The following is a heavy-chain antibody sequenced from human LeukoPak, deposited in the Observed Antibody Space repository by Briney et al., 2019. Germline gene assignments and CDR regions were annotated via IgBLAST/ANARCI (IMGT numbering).Heavy chain of an antibody. CDR2: ISGSGGST. CDR1: GFTFSSYA. CDR3: AYELVGAPDFDY. J-gene: IGHJ4*02. D-gene: IGHD1-26*01. Sequence: GGXPRLSCAASGFTFSSYAMSWVGQAPGKGLEGVSAISGSGGSTYYADSVKGRFTISRDNSKNTLYLQMNSLRAEDTAVYYCAYELVGAPDFDYWGQGTLVTVSS. V-gene: IGHV3-23*01.